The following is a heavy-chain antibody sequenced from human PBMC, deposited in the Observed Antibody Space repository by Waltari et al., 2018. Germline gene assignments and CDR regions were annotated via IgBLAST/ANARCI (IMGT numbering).Heavy chain of an antibody. CDR2: INPSGGST. V-gene: IGHV1-46*01. D-gene: IGHD2-2*01. Sequence: QVQLVQSGAEVKKPGASVKVSCQASGYTFTSYYFTWILPPPDQGLEWMGIINPSGGSTSYAQKFQGRVTMTRDTSTSTVYMELSSLRSEDTAVYYCARDIVVVPAATQGWFDPWGQGTLVTVSS. CDR1: GYTFTSYY. J-gene: IGHJ5*02. CDR3: ARDIVVVPAATQGWFDP.